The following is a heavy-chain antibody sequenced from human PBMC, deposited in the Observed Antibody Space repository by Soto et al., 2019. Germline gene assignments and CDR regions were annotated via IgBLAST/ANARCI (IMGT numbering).Heavy chain of an antibody. V-gene: IGHV3-23*01. CDR3: AGYDFWSGDTYYYYYMDV. J-gene: IGHJ6*03. CDR2: ISGSGGST. CDR1: GFTFSSYA. Sequence: GGSLRLSCAASGFTFSSYAMSWVRQAPGKGLEWVSAISGSGGSTYYADSVKGRFTISRDNSKNTLYLQMNSLRAEDTAVYYCAGYDFWSGDTYYYYYMDVWGKGTTVTVSS. D-gene: IGHD3-3*01.